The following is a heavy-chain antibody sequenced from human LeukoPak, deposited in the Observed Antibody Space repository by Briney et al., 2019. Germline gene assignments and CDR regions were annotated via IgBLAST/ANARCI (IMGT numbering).Heavy chain of an antibody. CDR3: ARVVGSGWNYFDS. CDR2: RHHSGSS. D-gene: IGHD6-19*01. J-gene: IGHJ4*02. CDR1: GGSISSYY. V-gene: IGHV4-59*01. Sequence: PSETLSLTCTVSGGSISSYYWSLLRQPPGKGLEWIAYRHHSGSSNYNPSLESRVTVSVDTSNNQFSLRVTSVTAADTAVYYCARVVGSGWNYFDSWGQGTLVTVSS.